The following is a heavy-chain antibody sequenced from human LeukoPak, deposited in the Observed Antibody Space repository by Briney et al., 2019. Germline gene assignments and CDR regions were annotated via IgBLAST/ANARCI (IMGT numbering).Heavy chain of an antibody. CDR2: IYGSVTT. Sequence: SETLSLTCTVSGVSMSNHYWSWIRQPPGKGLEWIGYIYGSVTTYYNPSLSSRVSMSVDTSKNQFYLRLSSVTPADTALYYCATRPGGSTWYGVFDIWSRGTLVTVSS. V-gene: IGHV4-59*11. J-gene: IGHJ4*02. D-gene: IGHD6-13*01. CDR3: ATRPGGSTWYGVFDI. CDR1: GVSMSNHY.